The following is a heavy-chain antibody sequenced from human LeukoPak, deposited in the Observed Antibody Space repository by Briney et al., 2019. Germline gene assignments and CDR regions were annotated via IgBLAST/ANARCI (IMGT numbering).Heavy chain of an antibody. V-gene: IGHV4-39*01. CDR1: GGSIINSNHY. J-gene: IGHJ2*01. Sequence: SETLSLTSTVSGGSIINSNHYWGWMRQSPGKGPEWIGSIYYSGNTYYNPSLMSRATISVDTSKNQFPLKLSSVTASDTAVYYCARLPCSGGSCGYRYFDVWGRGTLVIVSS. CDR2: IYYSGNT. D-gene: IGHD2-15*01. CDR3: ARLPCSGGSCGYRYFDV.